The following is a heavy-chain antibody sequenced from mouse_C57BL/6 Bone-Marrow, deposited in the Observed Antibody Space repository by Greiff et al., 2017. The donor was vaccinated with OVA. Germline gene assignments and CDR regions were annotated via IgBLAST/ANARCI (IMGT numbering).Heavy chain of an antibody. CDR3: ARRGGCYGNLWYCDV. CDR1: GYTFTDYY. V-gene: IGHV1-26*01. J-gene: IGHJ1*03. D-gene: IGHD2-1*01. CDR2: INPNNGGT. Sequence: EVQLQQSGPELVKPGASVKISCKASGYTFTDYYMNWVKQSHGKSLEWIGDINPNNGGTSYNQKFKGKATWTGDPSSSTAYMELRSLTSEDSAGYYCARRGGCYGNLWYCDVWGTGTTVTVSS.